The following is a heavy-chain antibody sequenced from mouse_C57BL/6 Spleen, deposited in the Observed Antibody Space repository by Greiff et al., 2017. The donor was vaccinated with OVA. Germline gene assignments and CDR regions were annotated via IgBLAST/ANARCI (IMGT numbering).Heavy chain of an antibody. CDR1: GYTFTDYY. V-gene: IGHV1-76*01. CDR3: ARATGTGLFAY. J-gene: IGHJ3*01. D-gene: IGHD4-1*02. Sequence: VQLQESGAELVRPGASVKLSCKASGYTFTDYYINWVKQRPGQGLEWIARIYPGSGNTYYNEKFKGKATLTAEKSSSTAYMQLSSLTSEDSAVYFCARATGTGLFAYWGQGTLVTVSA. CDR2: IYPGSGNT.